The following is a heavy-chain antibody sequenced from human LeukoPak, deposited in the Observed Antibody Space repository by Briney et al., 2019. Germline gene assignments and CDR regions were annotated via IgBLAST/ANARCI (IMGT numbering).Heavy chain of an antibody. D-gene: IGHD5-24*01. CDR1: GFTFSSYA. J-gene: IGHJ5*02. CDR3: AKVAEMDTILGKFDN. CDR2: ISGNGGRT. V-gene: IGHV3-23*01. Sequence: GGSLRLSCAASGFTFSSYAMSWVRQAPGKGVEWVSAISGNGGRTYYADSVKGRFTISRDNSKNTLYLQMNSLRAEDTALYYCAKVAEMDTILGKFDNWGQGTLVSVSS.